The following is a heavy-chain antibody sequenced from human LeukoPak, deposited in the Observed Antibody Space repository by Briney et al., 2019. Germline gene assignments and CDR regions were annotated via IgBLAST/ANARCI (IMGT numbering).Heavy chain of an antibody. V-gene: IGHV3-21*06. CDR3: AKGAYYDL. Sequence: GGSLRLSCAASGFIFSTYSMAWVRQAPGKGLEWVASISSSTAYTSYADSVKGRFTISRDNAKNSLFLQMNSLRAGDTAVYYCAKGAYYDLWGQGTLVTVPS. J-gene: IGHJ4*02. CDR1: GFIFSTYS. D-gene: IGHD3-22*01. CDR2: ISSSTAYT.